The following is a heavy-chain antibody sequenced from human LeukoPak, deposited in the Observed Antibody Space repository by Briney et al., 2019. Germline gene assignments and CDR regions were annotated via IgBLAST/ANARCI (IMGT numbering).Heavy chain of an antibody. D-gene: IGHD3-16*01. V-gene: IGHV3-21*01. J-gene: IGHJ3*02. CDR3: ARGEGGAAFDI. CDR2: ISSSSSYI. CDR1: GFTFGSYT. Sequence: PGGSLRLSCAASGFTFGSYTMNWVRQAPGKGLEWVSSISSSSSYIYYADSVKGRFTISRDNAKNSLYLQMNSLRAEDTAVYYCARGEGGAAFDIWGQGTMVTVSS.